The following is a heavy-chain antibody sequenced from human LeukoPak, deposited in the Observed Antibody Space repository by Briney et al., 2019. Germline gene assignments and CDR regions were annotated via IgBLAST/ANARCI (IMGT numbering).Heavy chain of an antibody. CDR3: ANPARDFADSGAITW. CDR2: INHSGIT. V-gene: IGHV4-34*01. CDR1: GGSFSYYY. D-gene: IGHD4-17*01. J-gene: IGHJ4*02. Sequence: SETLSLTCAVYGGSFSYYYWSWIRQPPGKGLEWIGEINHSGITNYNPSLKSRVTISADTSKNQFSLKLTSVTAADTAVYYCANPARDFADSGAITWWGQGTLVTVSS.